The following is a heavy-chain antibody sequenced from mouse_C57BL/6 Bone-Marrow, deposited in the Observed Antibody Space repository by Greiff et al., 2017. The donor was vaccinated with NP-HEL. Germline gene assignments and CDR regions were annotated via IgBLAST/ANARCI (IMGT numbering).Heavy chain of an antibody. J-gene: IGHJ2*01. V-gene: IGHV1-18*01. CDR3: ARSPFDY. Sequence: VQLQQSGPELVKPGASVKIPCKASGYTFTDYNMDWVKQSHGKSLEWIGDINPNTGGTIYNQKFKGKATLTVDKSSSTAYMELRSLTSEDTAVYYCARSPFDYWGQGTTLTVSS. CDR2: INPNTGGT. CDR1: GYTFTDYN.